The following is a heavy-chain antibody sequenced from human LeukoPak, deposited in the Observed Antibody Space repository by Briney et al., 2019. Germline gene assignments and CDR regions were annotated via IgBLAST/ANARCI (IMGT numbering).Heavy chain of an antibody. D-gene: IGHD5-12*01. CDR1: GFTFSSYG. V-gene: IGHV3-23*01. Sequence: GGSLRLSCAASGFTFSSYGMSWVRQTPGKGLEWVSGISGSGGSTNYADSVKGRFTISRDNSKNTLYLQMNSLRAEDTAVYYCAKYSGYGWPCDYWGQGTLVTVSS. J-gene: IGHJ4*02. CDR2: ISGSGGST. CDR3: AKYSGYGWPCDY.